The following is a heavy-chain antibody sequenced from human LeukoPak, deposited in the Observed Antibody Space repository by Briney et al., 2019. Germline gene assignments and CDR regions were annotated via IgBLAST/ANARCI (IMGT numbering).Heavy chain of an antibody. J-gene: IGHJ4*02. D-gene: IGHD6-19*01. CDR3: ARDRASSGWFDY. CDR1: GGSIRGFY. Sequence: KPSETLSLTCTVSGGSIRGFYWGCIRQPPRKGLEWIGFIYYSGSANYNPSLKSRVTMSVDTSKNQFSLKLSSVTAAGTAYYYCARDRASSGWFDYWGQGTLVTVSS. V-gene: IGHV4-59*01. CDR2: IYYSGSA.